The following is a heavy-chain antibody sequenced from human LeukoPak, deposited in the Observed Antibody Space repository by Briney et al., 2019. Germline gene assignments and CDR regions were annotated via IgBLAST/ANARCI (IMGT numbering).Heavy chain of an antibody. D-gene: IGHD6-19*01. CDR2: IYTSGST. CDR1: GGSISSYY. CDR3: ARDGAVAGTVAFDI. J-gene: IGHJ3*02. Sequence: SETLSLTCTVSGGSISSYYWSWIRQPPGKGLEWIGYIYTSGSTNYNPSLKSRVTISVDTSKNQFSLKLSSVTAADTAVYYCARDGAVAGTVAFDIWGQGTMVTVSS. V-gene: IGHV4-59*01.